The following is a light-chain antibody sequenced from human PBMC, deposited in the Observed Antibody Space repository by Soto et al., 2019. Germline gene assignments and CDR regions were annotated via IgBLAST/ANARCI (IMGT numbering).Light chain of an antibody. CDR3: QVWDGATHHLV. Sequence: SYELTQPPSVSVAPGRTAIITCGGSKVGSKSVHWYQQKPGQAPMLVIYYDVDRPSGIPERFSGSNSGATATLTIASVEAGDEADYYCQVWDGATHHLVFGGGTELTVL. J-gene: IGLJ3*02. V-gene: IGLV3-21*04. CDR2: YDV. CDR1: KVGSKS.